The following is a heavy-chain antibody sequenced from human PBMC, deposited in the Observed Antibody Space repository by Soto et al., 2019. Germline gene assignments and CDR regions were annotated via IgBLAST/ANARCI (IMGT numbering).Heavy chain of an antibody. CDR2: ISGSGGST. CDR1: GLTFSSYP. CDR3: AKGSEVPASGKLLVVPVDY. D-gene: IGHD2-8*01. Sequence: WGPLTLSCTPSGLTFSSYPMRWVRQAPGKGMEWVSAISGSGGSTYYAAPVKGRLTISRDNSKNTLYLQMNSLRAEDTAVYYCAKGSEVPASGKLLVVPVDYWGQGTLVTVSS. V-gene: IGHV3-23*01. J-gene: IGHJ4*02.